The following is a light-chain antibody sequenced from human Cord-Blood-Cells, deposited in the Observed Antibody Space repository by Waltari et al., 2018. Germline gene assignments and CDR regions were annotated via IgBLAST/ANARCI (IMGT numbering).Light chain of an antibody. J-gene: IGLJ1*01. V-gene: IGLV2-14*01. Sequence: QSALTQPASVSGSPGQQITISCTGTTSAFGGYNYAPWYQQHPGKASKLLIYKGSNRSSGVSNRFSGSKSGNTASLTISGLQAEDEADYYCSSYTSSSTYVFGTGTKVTVL. CDR3: SSYTSSSTYV. CDR2: KGS. CDR1: TSAFGGYNY.